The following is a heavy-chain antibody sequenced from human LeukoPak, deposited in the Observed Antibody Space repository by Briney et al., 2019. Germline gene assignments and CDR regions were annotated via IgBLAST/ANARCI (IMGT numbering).Heavy chain of an antibody. CDR3: ARGTRLYWGVTGTTGRYWFDP. V-gene: IGHV1-2*02. Sequence: ASVKVSCKASGYTFTGYYMHWVRQAPGQGLEWMGWINPNSGGTNYVQKFQGRVTMTRDTSISTAYMELSRLRSDDTAVYYCARGTRLYWGVTGTTGRYWFDPWGQGTLVTVSS. CDR1: GYTFTGYY. J-gene: IGHJ5*02. CDR2: INPNSGGT. D-gene: IGHD1-7*01.